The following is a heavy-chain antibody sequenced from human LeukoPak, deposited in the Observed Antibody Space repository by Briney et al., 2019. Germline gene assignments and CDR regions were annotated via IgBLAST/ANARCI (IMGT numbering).Heavy chain of an antibody. CDR3: ARGSSSGWSGYWYFDL. CDR2: INPSGGST. V-gene: IGHV1-46*01. D-gene: IGHD6-19*01. J-gene: IGHJ2*01. CDR1: GYTFTSYY. Sequence: ASVKVSCKASGYTFTSYYMHWVRQAPRQGLEWMGIINPSGGSTSHAQKFQDRVTMTRDTSTSTVYMELSSLRSEDTAVYYCARGSSSGWSGYWYFDLWGRGTLITVSS.